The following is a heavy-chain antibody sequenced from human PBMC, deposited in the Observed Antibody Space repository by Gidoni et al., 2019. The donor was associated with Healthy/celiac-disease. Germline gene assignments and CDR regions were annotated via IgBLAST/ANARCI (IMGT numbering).Heavy chain of an antibody. J-gene: IGHJ6*02. V-gene: IGHV4-39*07. CDR2: IYYSGST. D-gene: IGHD3-10*01. CDR3: ARDGRWFGELSHYYYGMDV. Sequence: QLQLQASGPGLVKPSETLSLTCTVSGGSISSSSYYWGWIRQPPGKGLEWIGSIYYSGSTYYNPSLKSRVTISVDTSKNQFSLKLSSVTAADTAVYYCARDGRWFGELSHYYYGMDVWGQGTTVTVSS. CDR1: GGSISSSSYY.